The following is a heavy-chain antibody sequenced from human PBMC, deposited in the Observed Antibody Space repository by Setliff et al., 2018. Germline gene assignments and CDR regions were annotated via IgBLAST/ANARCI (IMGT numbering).Heavy chain of an antibody. D-gene: IGHD3-10*01. CDR1: GASISSGSYY. CDR2: IHSSGSA. Sequence: PSETLSLTCTVSGASISSGSYYWSWIRQPAGKGREWIGHIHSSGSANYNSSLESRLTMSLDPSKKQFSLKLRSVTAADTAVYYCARDWEITVVREVTQYYYYMDIWGKGNAGTVSS. V-gene: IGHV4-61*09. CDR3: ARDWEITVVREVTQYYYYMDI. J-gene: IGHJ6*03.